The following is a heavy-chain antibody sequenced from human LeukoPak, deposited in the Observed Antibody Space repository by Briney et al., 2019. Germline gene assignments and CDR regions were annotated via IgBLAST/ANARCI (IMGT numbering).Heavy chain of an antibody. D-gene: IGHD1-1*01. V-gene: IGHV3-20*04. CDR3: ARPQNNWNPTFDY. J-gene: IGHJ4*02. CDR1: GFTFDDYG. CDR2: LNWNGGST. Sequence: GGSLRLSCAASGFTFDDYGMSWVRQAPGKGLEWVSGLNWNGGSTGYADSVKGRFTISRDNAKNSLYLQMNSLRAEDTAVYYCARPQNNWNPTFDYWGQGTLVTVSS.